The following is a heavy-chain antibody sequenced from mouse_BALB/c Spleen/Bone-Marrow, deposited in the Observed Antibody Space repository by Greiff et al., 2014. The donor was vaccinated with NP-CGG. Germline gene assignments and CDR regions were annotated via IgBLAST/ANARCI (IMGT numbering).Heavy chain of an antibody. D-gene: IGHD1-1*02. Sequence: VHVKQSGPNLVKPGASVKISCKASGYSFTGYYMHWVKQSHGKSLVWIGRVNPNNDGTTYTQKFKGKAILTVDKSSSTAYMELRSLTSEDSAVYYCARRDYGDYWGQGTTLTVSS. CDR2: VNPNNDGT. V-gene: IGHV1-18*01. CDR1: GYSFTGYY. CDR3: ARRDYGDY. J-gene: IGHJ2*01.